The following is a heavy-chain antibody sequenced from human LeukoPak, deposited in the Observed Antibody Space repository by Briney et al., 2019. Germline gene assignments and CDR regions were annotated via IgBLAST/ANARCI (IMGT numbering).Heavy chain of an antibody. CDR1: GFTFSSYW. D-gene: IGHD3-10*01. CDR2: ISGSGGST. CDR3: AKGPKPVAISMVRGVRSFYNYMDV. V-gene: IGHV3-23*01. Sequence: GGSLRLSCAASGFTFSSYWMSWVRQAPGKGLEWVSAISGSGGSTYYADSVKGRFTISRDNSKNTLYLQMNSLRAEDTAVYYCAKGPKPVAISMVRGVRSFYNYMDVWGKGTTVTISS. J-gene: IGHJ6*03.